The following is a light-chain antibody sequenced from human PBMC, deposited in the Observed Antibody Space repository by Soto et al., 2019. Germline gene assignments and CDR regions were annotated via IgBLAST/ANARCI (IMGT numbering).Light chain of an antibody. CDR3: QQSYRFPKT. V-gene: IGKV1-39*01. J-gene: IGKJ1*01. CDR2: AAS. Sequence: DFQITQSPSSLSPSVGDSRTLTCRAGQTVTSYLNWYQQKPGKTPKLLIYAASTLQSGVPSRFSGSGSGTEFTLTIISLQPEDFATYYCQQSYRFPKTFGRGTKVDIK. CDR1: QTVTSY.